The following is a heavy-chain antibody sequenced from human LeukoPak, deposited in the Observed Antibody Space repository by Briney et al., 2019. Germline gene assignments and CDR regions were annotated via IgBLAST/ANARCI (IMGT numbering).Heavy chain of an antibody. V-gene: IGHV1-2*02. D-gene: IGHD6-13*01. CDR2: INPKTGAA. J-gene: IGHJ4*02. Sequence: ASVKVSCKASGYIFSDYYMHWVRQAPGQGLEWLGWINPKTGAADYAQQFRGRITMTRDTSINTDYMEMKRVTSYDTAVYYCARGAEAETSPLDYWGQGTLVTVSS. CDR1: GYIFSDYY. CDR3: ARGAEAETSPLDY.